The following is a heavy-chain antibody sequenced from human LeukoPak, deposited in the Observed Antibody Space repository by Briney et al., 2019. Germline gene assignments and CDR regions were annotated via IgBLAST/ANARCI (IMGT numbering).Heavy chain of an antibody. CDR3: ARAAARRYFDY. Sequence: ASVKVSCKASGYTFTSYAMHWVRQAPGQRLEWMGWINAGNGNTKYSQKFQGRVTITTDESTSTAYMELSSLRSVDTAVYYCARAAARRYFDYWGQGTLVTVSS. CDR1: GYTFTSYA. D-gene: IGHD6-13*01. J-gene: IGHJ4*02. CDR2: INAGNGNT. V-gene: IGHV1-3*01.